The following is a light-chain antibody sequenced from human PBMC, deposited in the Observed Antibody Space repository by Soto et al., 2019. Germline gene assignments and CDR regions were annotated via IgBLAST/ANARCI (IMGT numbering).Light chain of an antibody. CDR3: QQRYNWPIT. V-gene: IGKV3-11*01. CDR2: ADS. Sequence: EIVLAQSSATLSLSPGETATLSCRASQSVSGYIGWYQQKPGQAPRLLIYADSNRATGISARFSGSGSGTDFTLTISSLEPEDFSVYYCQQRYNWPITFGQGTRLEIK. J-gene: IGKJ5*01. CDR1: QSVSGY.